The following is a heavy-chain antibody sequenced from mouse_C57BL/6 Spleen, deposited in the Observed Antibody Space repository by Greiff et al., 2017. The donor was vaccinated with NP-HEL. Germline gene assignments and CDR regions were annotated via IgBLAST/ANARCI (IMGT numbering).Heavy chain of an antibody. CDR3: ARLRTGYFDV. Sequence: EVQLVESGPELVKPGASVKISCKASGYSFTGYYMNWVKQSPEKSLEWIGEINPSTGGTTYNQKFKAKATLTVDKSSSTAYMQLKSLTSEDSAVYYCARLRTGYFDVWGTGTTVTVSS. V-gene: IGHV1-42*01. J-gene: IGHJ1*03. CDR2: INPSTGGT. CDR1: GYSFTGYY.